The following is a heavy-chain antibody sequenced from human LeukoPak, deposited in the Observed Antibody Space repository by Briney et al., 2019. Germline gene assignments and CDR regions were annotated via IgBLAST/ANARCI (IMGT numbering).Heavy chain of an antibody. V-gene: IGHV4-59*12. D-gene: IGHD1-26*01. J-gene: IGHJ4*02. CDR1: GGSISSYY. CDR3: ARLVGATKGY. Sequence: SETLSLTCTVSGGSISSYYWSWIRQPPGKGLEWIGYIYSGSTNYNPSPKSRVTMSVDTSKNQFSLKLSSVTAADTAVYYCARLVGATKGYWGQGTLVTVSS. CDR2: IYSGST.